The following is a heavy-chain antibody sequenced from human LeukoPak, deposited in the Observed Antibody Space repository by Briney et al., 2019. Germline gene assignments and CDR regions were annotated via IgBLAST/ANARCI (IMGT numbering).Heavy chain of an antibody. J-gene: IGHJ5*02. CDR3: ARGRWGGAARQRAPKKKNWFDP. D-gene: IGHD6-6*01. Sequence: SETLSLTCAVYGGSFSGYYWSWIRQPPGKGLEWIGEINHSGSTNYNPSLKSRVTISVDTSKNQFSLKLSSVAGADTAVYYCARGRWGGAARQRAPKKKNWFDPWGQGTLVTVSS. CDR1: GGSFSGYY. CDR2: INHSGST. V-gene: IGHV4-34*01.